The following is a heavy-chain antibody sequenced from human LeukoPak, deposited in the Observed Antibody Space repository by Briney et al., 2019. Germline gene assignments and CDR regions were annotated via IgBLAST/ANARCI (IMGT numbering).Heavy chain of an antibody. J-gene: IGHJ4*02. CDR3: ARDLGPNMGFGFGTAPYYFDY. D-gene: IGHD3-10*01. CDR1: GGSISSSSYY. Sequence: SETLSLTCTVSGGSISSSSYYWGWIRQPPGKGLEWIGSISYSGRTYYNPSLESRVTISVDASKNQFSLELNSVTAADTAVYYCARDLGPNMGFGFGTAPYYFDYWGQGTLVTVSS. CDR2: ISYSGRT. V-gene: IGHV4-39*02.